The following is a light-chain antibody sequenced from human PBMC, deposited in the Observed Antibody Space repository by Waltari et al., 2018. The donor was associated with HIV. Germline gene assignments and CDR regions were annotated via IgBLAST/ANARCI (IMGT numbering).Light chain of an antibody. J-gene: IGLJ3*02. Sequence: QSVLTQPPSASGTPGQRVTISCSGSSPTIGRRIAHLLCYQQHPGAAPQLLIYRNSQRPSGVPDRFSGSKSGTSASLAISAIQSEDEADYYCAIWDGLNGWVFGGGTKVTVL. V-gene: IGLV1-44*01. CDR1: SPTIGRRI. CDR3: AIWDGLNGWV. CDR2: RNS.